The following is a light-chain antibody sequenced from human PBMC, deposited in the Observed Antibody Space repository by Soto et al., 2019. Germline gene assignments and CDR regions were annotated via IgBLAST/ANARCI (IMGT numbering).Light chain of an antibody. CDR3: PQRSKWGLT. V-gene: IGKV3-11*01. CDR2: DAS. Sequence: EIVLTQSPATLSLSPGERATLSCRASQSVSSYLAWYHQKPGQAPRLLIYDASKRATGIPARFSASGAGTDFTLTISSLEPEDFAVYYGPQRSKWGLTFGGGTKVEIK. J-gene: IGKJ4*02. CDR1: QSVSSY.